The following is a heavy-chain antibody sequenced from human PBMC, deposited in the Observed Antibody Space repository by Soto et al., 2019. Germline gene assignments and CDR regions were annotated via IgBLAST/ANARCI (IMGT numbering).Heavy chain of an antibody. CDR1: GFTFSIYG. J-gene: IGHJ6*03. CDR2: ISYDGSNK. CDR3: AKTIVRGVGNSYYYYYMDV. V-gene: IGHV3-30*18. Sequence: GWSLRLSCAASGFTFSIYGMPWVRQAPGKGLERVAVISYDGSNKYYADSVKGRFTISRDNSKNTLYLQMNSLRAEDTAVYYCAKTIVRGVGNSYYYYYMDVWGKGTTVTVSS. D-gene: IGHD3-10*02.